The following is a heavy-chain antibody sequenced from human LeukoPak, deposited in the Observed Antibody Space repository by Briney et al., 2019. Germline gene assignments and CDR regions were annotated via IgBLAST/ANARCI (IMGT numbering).Heavy chain of an antibody. CDR3: AREALGSNSLDAFDI. D-gene: IGHD1-26*01. CDR1: GFTFSSYE. J-gene: IGHJ3*02. V-gene: IGHV3-48*03. Sequence: GGSLRLSCAASGFTFSSYEMNWVRQAPGKGLEWVSYISSSGSTIYYADSVKGRFTISRDNAKNSLYLQMNSLRAEDTAVYYCAREALGSNSLDAFDIWGQGTMVTVSS. CDR2: ISSSGSTI.